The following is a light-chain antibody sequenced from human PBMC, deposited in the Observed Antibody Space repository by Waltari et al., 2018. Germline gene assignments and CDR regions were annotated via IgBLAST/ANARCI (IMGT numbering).Light chain of an antibody. CDR1: QSVSSN. V-gene: IGKV3-20*01. CDR2: GAS. Sequence: IILTQSPVTLSLSPGERATLSCRASQSVSSNLAWYQQKPGQAPRLLIYGASNRATGIPDRFSGSGSGTDFTLTISSLEPEDFGVYYCQKYRTSPRTFGQGTKVEIK. CDR3: QKYRTSPRT. J-gene: IGKJ1*01.